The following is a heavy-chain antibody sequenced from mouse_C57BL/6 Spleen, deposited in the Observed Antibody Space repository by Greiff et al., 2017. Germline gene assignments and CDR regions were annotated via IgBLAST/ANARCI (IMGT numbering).Heavy chain of an antibody. Sequence: VQLQQSGAELVKPGASVKLSCKASGYTFTEYTIHWVKQRSGQGLEWIGWFYPGSGSIKYNEKFKDKATLTADKSSSTVYMELSRLTSEDSAVYFCARHEARYYYGSSYFDYWGQGTTLTVSS. CDR2: FYPGSGSI. V-gene: IGHV1-62-2*01. D-gene: IGHD1-1*01. CDR3: ARHEARYYYGSSYFDY. CDR1: GYTFTEYT. J-gene: IGHJ2*01.